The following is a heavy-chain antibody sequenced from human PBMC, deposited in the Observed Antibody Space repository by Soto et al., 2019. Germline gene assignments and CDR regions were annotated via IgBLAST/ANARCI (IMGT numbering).Heavy chain of an antibody. J-gene: IGHJ6*04. CDR3: ARVQLGVGMAV. CDR1: GLTFSNYW. CDR2: INSDGSTT. Sequence: GVSLRLSCAASGLTFSNYWMHWVRQAPGKGLVWVSRINSDGSTTHYADSVKGRFTISRDNAKNTLYLQMNSLRAEDTAMYYCARVQLGVGMAVWGKGTTVTVSS. D-gene: IGHD2-8*01. V-gene: IGHV3-74*01.